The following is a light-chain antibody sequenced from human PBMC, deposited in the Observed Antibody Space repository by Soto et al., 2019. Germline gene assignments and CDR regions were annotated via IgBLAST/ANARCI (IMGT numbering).Light chain of an antibody. V-gene: IGKV3-15*01. CDR1: QSVSSN. Sequence: IVMTQSPVTLSVSPGARATLSCRASQSVSSNLAWYQQKPGQAPRLLIYGASTRATGLPARFSGSGSVTEFTLTISSLQSEDFAVYYCQQYNDWPLTFGQGTKVDIK. CDR3: QQYNDWPLT. CDR2: GAS. J-gene: IGKJ1*01.